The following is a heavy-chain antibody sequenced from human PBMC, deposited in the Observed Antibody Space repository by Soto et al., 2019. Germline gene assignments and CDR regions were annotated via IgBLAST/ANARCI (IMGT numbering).Heavy chain of an antibody. D-gene: IGHD2-21*02. J-gene: IGHJ4*02. Sequence: GGSLRLSCEGSGFTFSGHYMDWVRPAPGKGLEWLGRIRNKPNGHTTAYAASVKGRFTISRDDSKNLVYLQMNSLKSEDTALYYCSTTVITAPLFEYWGQGTLVTVSS. CDR2: IRNKPNGHTT. CDR1: GFTFSGHY. V-gene: IGHV3-72*01. CDR3: STTVITAPLFEY.